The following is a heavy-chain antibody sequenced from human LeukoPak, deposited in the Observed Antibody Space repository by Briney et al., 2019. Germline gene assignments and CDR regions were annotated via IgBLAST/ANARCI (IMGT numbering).Heavy chain of an antibody. J-gene: IGHJ4*02. V-gene: IGHV4-39*01. CDR2: IYYSGST. Sequence: GSLRLSCTVSGGSISSSSYYWGRIRQPPGKGLEWLGSIYYSGSTYYNPSLKSRVTISVDTSKNQFSLKLSSVTAADTAVYYCARHYDILTGYPIDYWGQGTLVTVSS. D-gene: IGHD3-9*01. CDR3: ARHYDILTGYPIDY. CDR1: GGSISSSSYY.